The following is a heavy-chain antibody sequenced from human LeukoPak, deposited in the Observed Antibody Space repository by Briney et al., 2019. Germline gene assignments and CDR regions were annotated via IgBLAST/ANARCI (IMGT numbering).Heavy chain of an antibody. CDR3: ARVWFGELSLYYFDY. Sequence: SQTLSLTCTVSGGSISSGDYYWSWIRQPPGKGLEWTGYIYYGGSTYYNPSLKSRITISVGTSKNQFSLKLSSVTAADTAVYYCARVWFGELSLYYFDYWGQGTLVTVSS. V-gene: IGHV4-30-4*01. CDR1: GGSISSGDYY. CDR2: IYYGGST. D-gene: IGHD3-10*01. J-gene: IGHJ4*02.